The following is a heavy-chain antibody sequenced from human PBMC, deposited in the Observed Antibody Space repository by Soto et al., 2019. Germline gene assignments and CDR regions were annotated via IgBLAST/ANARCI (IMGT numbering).Heavy chain of an antibody. D-gene: IGHD6-6*01. CDR2: IYYSGST. Sequence: SETLSLTCTVSGASMSSGGYYWTWIRQSPGKGLEWIGYIYYSGSTYYNPSLESRVAISLDTSRSQFSLTLHSVTAADTAIYYCARDRHNNFFDPWGQGTLVIVS. V-gene: IGHV4-31*03. CDR3: ARDRHNNFFDP. CDR1: GASMSSGGYY. J-gene: IGHJ5*02.